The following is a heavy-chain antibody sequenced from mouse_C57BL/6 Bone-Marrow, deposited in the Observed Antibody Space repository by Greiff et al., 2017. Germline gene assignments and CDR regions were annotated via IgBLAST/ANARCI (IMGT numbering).Heavy chain of an antibody. CDR2: IDPNSGGT. CDR3: AREFYYYGPAWFAY. J-gene: IGHJ3*01. V-gene: IGHV1-72*01. D-gene: IGHD1-1*01. Sequence: VQLKQPGAELVKPGASVKLSCKASGYTFTSYWMHWVKQRPGRGLEWIGRIDPNSGGTKYNEKFKSKATLTVDKPSSTAYMQRSSLTSEDSAVYYCAREFYYYGPAWFAYWGQGTLVTVSA. CDR1: GYTFTSYW.